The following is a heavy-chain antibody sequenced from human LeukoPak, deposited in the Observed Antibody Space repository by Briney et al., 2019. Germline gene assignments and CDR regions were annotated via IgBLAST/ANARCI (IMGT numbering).Heavy chain of an antibody. CDR1: GGSFSGYY. Sequence: SETLSLTCAVYGGSFSGYYWSWIRQPPGKGLEWIGEINHSGSTNYNPSLNSRVTISVDTSKNQFSLKLSSVTAADTAVYYCARGGYYDYIWGSYRSGYFDYWGQGTLVTVSS. CDR2: INHSGST. V-gene: IGHV4-34*01. J-gene: IGHJ4*02. D-gene: IGHD3-16*02. CDR3: ARGGYYDYIWGSYRSGYFDY.